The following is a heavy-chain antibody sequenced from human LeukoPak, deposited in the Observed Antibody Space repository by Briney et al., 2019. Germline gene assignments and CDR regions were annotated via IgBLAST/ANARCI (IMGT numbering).Heavy chain of an antibody. V-gene: IGHV4-59*08. J-gene: IGHJ3*02. CDR1: GGSISSYY. CDR3: ARSGSVAAFDI. Sequence: SETLSLTCTVSGGSISSYYWSWIRQPPGKGLEWIGFIYYSGSTYYNPSLKSRVTISVDTSKNQFSLKLSSVTAADTAVYYCARSGSVAAFDIWGQGTMVTVSS. CDR2: IYYSGST. D-gene: IGHD1-26*01.